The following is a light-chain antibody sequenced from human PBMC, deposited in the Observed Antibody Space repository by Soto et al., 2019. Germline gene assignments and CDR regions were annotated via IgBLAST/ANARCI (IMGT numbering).Light chain of an antibody. Sequence: DIQMTQSPSSLSASVGDRVTITCRASQSISSYLNWYQQKPGKAPKLLIYAASSFPSGVPSRFSGSGSGTDFTLPIRSLQPEDFATYYCQQSYRTPTFGQGTKLEIK. V-gene: IGKV1-39*01. CDR1: QSISSY. CDR2: AAS. J-gene: IGKJ2*01. CDR3: QQSYRTPT.